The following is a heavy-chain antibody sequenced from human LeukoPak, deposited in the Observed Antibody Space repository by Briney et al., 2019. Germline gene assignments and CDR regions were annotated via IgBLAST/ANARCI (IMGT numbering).Heavy chain of an antibody. V-gene: IGHV3-53*01. CDR3: TSRGELQGYFQH. CDR1: GFDVSSHH. Sequence: GGSLRLSCAASGFDVSSHHMVWVRQAPGKGLEWASVTYTRGNSYYTDSVKGRFIISRDSSKNTMDLQMNSLRVEDTAVYYCTSRGELQGYFQHWGQGTLVTVSS. CDR2: TYTRGNS. J-gene: IGHJ1*01. D-gene: IGHD1-26*01.